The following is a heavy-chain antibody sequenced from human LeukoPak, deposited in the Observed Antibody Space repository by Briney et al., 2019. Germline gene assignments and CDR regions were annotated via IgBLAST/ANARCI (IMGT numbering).Heavy chain of an antibody. D-gene: IGHD3-9*01. J-gene: IGHJ3*02. CDR2: IYPGDSDT. V-gene: IGHV5-51*01. Sequence: GESLKISCKGSGYSFTSYWNGWVRQMPGKGLEWMGIIYPGDSDTRYSPSFQGQVTISADKSISTAYLQWSSLKASDTAMYYCARPILTGSDAFDIWGQGTMVTVSS. CDR1: GYSFTSYW. CDR3: ARPILTGSDAFDI.